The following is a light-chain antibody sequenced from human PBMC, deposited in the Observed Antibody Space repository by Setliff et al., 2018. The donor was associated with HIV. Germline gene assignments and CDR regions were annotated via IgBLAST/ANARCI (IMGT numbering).Light chain of an antibody. CDR3: SSFAGRLHV. J-gene: IGLJ1*01. V-gene: IGLV2-11*01. CDR1: SSDVGSYNY. Sequence: QSVLTQPRSVSGSPGQSVTIPCTGTSSDVGSYNYVTWYQQHPGKVPKLMIYDVTRRPSGVPDRFSGSRSGNTASLTISGLQAEDGADYYCSSFAGRLHVFGTGTKVTVL. CDR2: DVT.